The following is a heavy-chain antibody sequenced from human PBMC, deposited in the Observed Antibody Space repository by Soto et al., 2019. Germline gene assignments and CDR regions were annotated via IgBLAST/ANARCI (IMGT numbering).Heavy chain of an antibody. D-gene: IGHD5-12*01. V-gene: IGHV4-4*07. Sequence: SQPLPLTCTVADGTIISYYWSWIRQPAGKGLEWIGRIYTSGSTNYNPSLKSRVTMSVDTSKNQFSLKLSSVTAADTAVYYCARDMHRGFTTFFDLWGQGTLVTVSS. CDR1: DGTIISYY. CDR3: ARDMHRGFTTFFDL. J-gene: IGHJ5*02. CDR2: IYTSGST.